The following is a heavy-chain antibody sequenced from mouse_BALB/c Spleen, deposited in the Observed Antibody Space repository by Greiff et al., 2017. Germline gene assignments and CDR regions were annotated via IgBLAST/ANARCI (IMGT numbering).Heavy chain of an antibody. J-gene: IGHJ2*01. V-gene: IGHV6-6*02. CDR1: GFTFSNYW. Sequence: EVKLVESGGGLVQPGGSMKLSCVASGFTFSNYWMNWVRQSPEKGLEWVAEIRLKSNNYATHYAESVKGRFTISRDDSKSSVYLQMNNLRAEDTGIYYCTRRRGNYFDYWGQGTTLTVSS. CDR3: TRRRGNYFDY. CDR2: IRLKSNNYAT.